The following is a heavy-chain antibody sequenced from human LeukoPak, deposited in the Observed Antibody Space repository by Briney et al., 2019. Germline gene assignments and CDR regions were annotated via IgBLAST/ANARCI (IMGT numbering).Heavy chain of an antibody. V-gene: IGHV1-18*01. J-gene: IGHJ4*02. D-gene: IGHD3-22*01. CDR1: GYTFTSYG. CDR2: ISAYNGNT. Sequence: ASVKVSCKSSGYTFTSYGISWVRQAPGQGREWMGWISAYNGNTNYAQKLQGRVNMTTDTSTSTAYMELRSLRSDDTAVYYCAKLGTNYYDSSAKGYYFDYWGQGTLVTVSS. CDR3: AKLGTNYYDSSAKGYYFDY.